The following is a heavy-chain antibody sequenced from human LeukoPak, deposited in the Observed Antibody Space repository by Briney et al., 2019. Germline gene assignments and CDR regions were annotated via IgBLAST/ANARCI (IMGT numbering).Heavy chain of an antibody. CDR3: ATGATIPAGFDF. D-gene: IGHD5-24*01. Sequence: ASVKVSCKVSGHSLNEISMHWVRQAPGKGLECMGVFDPEDGETIYAQRFKGRLTLTGDTSTDTVYMDLSSLRPEDTAVYYCATGATIPAGFDFWGQGTLVTVSS. J-gene: IGHJ4*02. CDR2: FDPEDGET. CDR1: GHSLNEIS. V-gene: IGHV1-24*01.